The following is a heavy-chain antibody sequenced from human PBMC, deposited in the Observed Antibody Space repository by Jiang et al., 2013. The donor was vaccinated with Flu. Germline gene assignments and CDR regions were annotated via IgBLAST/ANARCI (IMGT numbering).Heavy chain of an antibody. J-gene: IGHJ3*02. CDR3: ARDQSRDGYNGMGTSSNAFDI. CDR1: GFTFSSYE. Sequence: VQLVESGGGLVQPGGSLRLSCAASGFTFSSYEMNWVRQAPGKGLEWVSYISSSGSTIYYADSVKGRFTISRDNAKNSLYLQMNSLRAEDTAVYYCARDQSRDGYNGMGTSSNAFDIWGQGTMVTVSS. D-gene: IGHD5-24*01. V-gene: IGHV3-48*03. CDR2: ISSSGSTI.